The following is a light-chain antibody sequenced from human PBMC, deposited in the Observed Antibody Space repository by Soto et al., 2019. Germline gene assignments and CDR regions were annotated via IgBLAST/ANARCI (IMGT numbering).Light chain of an antibody. V-gene: IGLV2-8*01. Sequence: QSALTQPPSASGSPGQSVTISCTGSSSDVGGYEYVSWYQQHPGKAPKLIIYEVIKRPSGVPDRFSGSKSGNTASLTVSGLQAEDEADYYCQSYDSNLSGRVFGEGTQLTVL. J-gene: IGLJ3*02. CDR2: EVI. CDR3: QSYDSNLSGRV. CDR1: SSDVGGYEY.